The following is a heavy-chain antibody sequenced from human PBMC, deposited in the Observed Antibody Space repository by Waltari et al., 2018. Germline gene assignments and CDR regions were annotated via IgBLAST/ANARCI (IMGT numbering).Heavy chain of an antibody. Sequence: EGQLLESGGGLVQTGGSLSFACAASGFSVSIYPLAWVRPAPGKGLEWVSTITADGRSRNYANSVKGRFTISRDNSKNILDLKMNTLRAEDTAVYFCAKADFGDPYWFFDLWGRGTLLTVSS. CDR3: AKADFGDPYWFFDL. J-gene: IGHJ2*01. D-gene: IGHD3-10*01. V-gene: IGHV3-23*01. CDR2: ITADGRSR. CDR1: GFSVSIYP.